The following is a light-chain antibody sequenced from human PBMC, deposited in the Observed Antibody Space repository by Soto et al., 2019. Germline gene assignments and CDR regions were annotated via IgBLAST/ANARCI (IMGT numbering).Light chain of an antibody. J-gene: IGLJ1*01. Sequence: QSVLTQPPSASGTPGQRVTISCSGSSSNIGRNTVIWYQQVPGTAPKLLIFGNDQRPSGVPDRFSGSKSDNTASLTISGLQAEDEADYYCCSYAGSYTRVFGTGTKVTVL. CDR3: CSYAGSYTRV. CDR2: GND. CDR1: SSNIGRNT. V-gene: IGLV1-44*01.